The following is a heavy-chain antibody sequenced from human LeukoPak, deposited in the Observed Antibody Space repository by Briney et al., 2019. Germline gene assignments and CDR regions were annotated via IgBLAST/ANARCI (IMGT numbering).Heavy chain of an antibody. CDR3: ARNQRSSSSHFDH. CDR2: I. V-gene: IGHV3-21*01. D-gene: IGHD6-6*01. Sequence: GGSLRLSCAASGFTFSLYGMNWVRQAPGKGLEWVASIYYADSLKGRFTISRDNAKNSLYLRMNSLRGEDTAVYYCARNQRSSSSHFDHWGQGTLVTVSS. J-gene: IGHJ4*02. CDR1: GFTFSLYG.